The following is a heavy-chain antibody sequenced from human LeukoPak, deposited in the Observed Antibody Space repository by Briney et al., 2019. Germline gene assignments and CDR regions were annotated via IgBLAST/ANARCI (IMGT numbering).Heavy chain of an antibody. D-gene: IGHD6-19*01. CDR3: ARDIAVAGTTYYYYGMDV. J-gene: IGHJ6*02. CDR1: GGTFSSYA. V-gene: IGHV1-69*04. Sequence: GASVKVSCKASGGTFSSYAISWVRQAPGQGLEWMGRIIPILGIANYAQKFQGRVTITADKSTSTAYMELSSLRSEDTAVYYCARDIAVAGTTYYYYGMDVWGQGTTVTVSS. CDR2: IIPILGIA.